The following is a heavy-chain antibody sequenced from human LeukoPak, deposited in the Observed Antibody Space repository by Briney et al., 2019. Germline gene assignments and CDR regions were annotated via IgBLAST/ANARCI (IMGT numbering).Heavy chain of an antibody. D-gene: IGHD4/OR15-4a*01. CDR2: IYHSGST. V-gene: IGHV4-4*02. CDR1: SDSIRSNNW. J-gene: IGHJ6*04. Sequence: SGTLSLTCAVSSDSIRSNNWWSWVRQPPGKGLEWIGDIYHSGSTNYNPSLKSRVTISADTSKNQLSLKLSSVTAADTAVYYCVRVPLAFYGMEVWGKGTTVSVSS. CDR3: VRVPLAFYGMEV.